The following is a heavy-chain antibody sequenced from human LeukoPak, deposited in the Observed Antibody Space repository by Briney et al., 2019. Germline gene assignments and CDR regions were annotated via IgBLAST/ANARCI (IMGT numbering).Heavy chain of an antibody. J-gene: IGHJ3*02. V-gene: IGHV3-7*01. CDR1: GFTFSRYW. CDR2: IKRDGSEK. CDR3: ARDASYYDSSGYYDAFDI. Sequence: GGSLRLSCTASGFTFSRYWMIWVRKAPGKGLEWVANIKRDGSEKYYVHSVKGGFTISRDNAKTSLFLQMNSLRVEDTAVYYCARDASYYDSSGYYDAFDIWGQGTMVTVSS. D-gene: IGHD3-22*01.